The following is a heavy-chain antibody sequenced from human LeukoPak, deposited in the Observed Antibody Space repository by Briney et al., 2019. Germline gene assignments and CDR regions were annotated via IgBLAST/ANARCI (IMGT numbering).Heavy chain of an antibody. D-gene: IGHD3-22*01. CDR3: AKAMYADYDSSDL. V-gene: IGHV3-30*18. CDR2: ISRDGSNK. Sequence: PGGSLRLSCAASGFTFSSYWMSWVRQAPGKGLEWVAVISRDGSNKYYADSVKGRFTISRDNSKNTLYLQMNSLRGEDTAVYYCAKAMYADYDSSDLWGQGTLVTVSS. CDR1: GFTFSSYW. J-gene: IGHJ4*02.